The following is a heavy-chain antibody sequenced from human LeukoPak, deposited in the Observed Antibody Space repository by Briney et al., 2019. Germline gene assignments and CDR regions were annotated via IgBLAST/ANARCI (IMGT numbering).Heavy chain of an antibody. D-gene: IGHD5/OR15-5a*01. CDR1: GFTFSDYY. Sequence: GGSLRLSCAASGFTFSDYYMSWVRQAPGKGLEWVSYISSSGSTIYYADSEKGRFTISRDNAKNSLYLQMNSLKAEDTAVYYCAKDAFSYNRVYDALEIWGQGTMVTVSS. V-gene: IGHV3-11*01. CDR2: ISSSGSTI. CDR3: AKDAFSYNRVYDALEI. J-gene: IGHJ3*02.